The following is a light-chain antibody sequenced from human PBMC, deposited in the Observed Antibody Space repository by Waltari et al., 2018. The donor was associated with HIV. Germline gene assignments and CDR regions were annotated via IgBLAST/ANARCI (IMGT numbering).Light chain of an antibody. CDR2: EVT. J-gene: IGLJ1*01. CDR1: STDVANLTL. V-gene: IGLV2-23*02. CDR3: YSYADTSSSYV. Sequence: QSALTQPASVSGSPGQSITLSCTGTSTDVANLTLVAWYQQDPGKSPKLLIYEVTKRPSGASNRFSASKAGNTASLTISGLRAEDEADYYCYSYADTSSSYVFGTGTKVTVL.